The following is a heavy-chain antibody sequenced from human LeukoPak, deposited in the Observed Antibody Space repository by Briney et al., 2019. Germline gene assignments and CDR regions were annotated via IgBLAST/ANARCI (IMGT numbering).Heavy chain of an antibody. D-gene: IGHD3/OR15-3a*01. Sequence: SETLSLTCTVSGGSISSYYWSWIRQPPGKGLEWIGYIYYSGSTNYNPSLKSRVTISVDTSKNQFSLKLSSVTAADTAVYYCARVDLPLRYFDYWGQGTLVTVSS. J-gene: IGHJ4*02. V-gene: IGHV4-59*01. CDR1: GGSISSYY. CDR3: ARVDLPLRYFDY. CDR2: IYYSGST.